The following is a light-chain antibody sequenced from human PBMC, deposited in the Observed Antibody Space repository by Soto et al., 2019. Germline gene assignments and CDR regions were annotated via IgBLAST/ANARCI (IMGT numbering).Light chain of an antibody. Sequence: DIQMTQSPSTLSASVGDTVTVTCRASQSVSGLLAWYQQKPGEAPKLLIYDASSLESGVPSRFSGSGSGTEFTLTISSLQSEDFAVYYCQQYNNWPPAFGQGTKVDIK. CDR1: QSVSGL. V-gene: IGKV1-5*01. CDR2: DAS. CDR3: QQYNNWPPA. J-gene: IGKJ1*01.